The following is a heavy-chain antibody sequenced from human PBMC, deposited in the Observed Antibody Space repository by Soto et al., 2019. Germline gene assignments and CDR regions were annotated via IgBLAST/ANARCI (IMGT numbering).Heavy chain of an antibody. CDR3: ARGEGYCSGGTCYRWFDP. D-gene: IGHD2-15*01. CDR1: GYTFTKYA. J-gene: IGHJ5*02. V-gene: IGHV1-3*01. Sequence: QVQLVQSGAEVKKPGASVKVSCKASGYTFTKYALHWVRQAPGQRLEWMGWINAGNGNTKYSQKFQGRVTITRDTSARTSYMQLRSLRSEDTAVYYCARGEGYCSGGTCYRWFDPWGQGTLVTVSS. CDR2: INAGNGNT.